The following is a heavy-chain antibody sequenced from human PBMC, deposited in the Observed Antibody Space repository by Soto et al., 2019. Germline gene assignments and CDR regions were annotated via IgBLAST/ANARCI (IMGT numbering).Heavy chain of an antibody. CDR3: ARDRYGDYVTLFDY. V-gene: IGHV1-69*04. J-gene: IGHJ4*02. Sequence: SVKVSCKASGYSFTGNSIHWVRQAPGQGLEWMGRIIPILGIANYAQKFQGRVTITANKSTSTAYMELSSLRSEDTAVYYCARDRYGDYVTLFDYWGQGTLVTVSS. CDR2: IIPILGIA. D-gene: IGHD4-17*01. CDR1: GYSFTGNS.